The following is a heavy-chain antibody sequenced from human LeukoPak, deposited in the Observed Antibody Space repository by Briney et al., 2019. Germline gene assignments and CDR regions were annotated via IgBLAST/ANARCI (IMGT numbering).Heavy chain of an antibody. CDR3: AKQGGYSYGSYYLDY. J-gene: IGHJ4*02. Sequence: GGSLRLSCAASGFTFSSYAMSWVRQAPGKGLEWVSAISGSGGSTYYADSVKGRFTISRDNSKNTLYLQMNSLRAEDTAVYYCAKQGGYSYGSYYLDYWGQGTLVTVSS. D-gene: IGHD5-18*01. CDR2: ISGSGGST. V-gene: IGHV3-23*01. CDR1: GFTFSSYA.